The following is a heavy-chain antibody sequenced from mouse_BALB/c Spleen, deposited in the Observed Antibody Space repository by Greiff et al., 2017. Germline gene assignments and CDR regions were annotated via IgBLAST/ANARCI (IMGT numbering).Heavy chain of an antibody. Sequence: VQLQQSGPELVRPGVSVKISCKGSSYTFTDYAMHWVKQSHAKSLEWIGVISTYYGNTNYNQKFKGKATMTVDKSSSTAYMELARLTSEDSAVYYCARSGGNYDFDYWGQGTTLTVSS. CDR3: ARSGGNYDFDY. CDR1: SYTFTDYA. J-gene: IGHJ2*01. V-gene: IGHV1-67*01. D-gene: IGHD2-1*01. CDR2: ISTYYGNT.